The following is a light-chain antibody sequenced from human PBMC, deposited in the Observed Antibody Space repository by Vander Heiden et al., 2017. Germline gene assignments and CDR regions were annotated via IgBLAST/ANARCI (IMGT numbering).Light chain of an antibody. Sequence: DIQVTQSPSSLSASVGDRVTITCRTSQSIDRYLNWYQQQPGKAPKILIYAASTWQSGVPSRFRGSGSGTDFTLTSSGRQHEDFANYYWQQSYSTKTFGHGIKVDIK. J-gene: IGKJ3*01. CDR1: QSIDRY. V-gene: IGKV1-39*01. CDR2: AAS. CDR3: QQSYSTKT.